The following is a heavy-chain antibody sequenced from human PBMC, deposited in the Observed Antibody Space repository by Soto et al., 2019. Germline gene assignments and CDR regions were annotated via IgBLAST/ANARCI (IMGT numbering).Heavy chain of an antibody. CDR2: MNPNSGNT. V-gene: IGHV1-8*01. Sequence: GGPVKVSCKASESNFMNYDISWVRQATGQGLEWMGWMNPNSGNTGYALKFQGRVSMTRNTSIYAVYLELSSLASDDTAVYYCVRMASSGTLNWFDPWGQGTLVTVSS. CDR1: ESNFMNYD. J-gene: IGHJ5*02. D-gene: IGHD1-1*01. CDR3: VRMASSGTLNWFDP.